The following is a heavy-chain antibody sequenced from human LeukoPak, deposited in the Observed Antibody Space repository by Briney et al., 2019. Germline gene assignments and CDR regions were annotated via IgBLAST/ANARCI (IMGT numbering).Heavy chain of an antibody. Sequence: PGGSLRLSCAASGFTFSSYGMHWVRQAPGKGLEWVAVISYDGSNKYYADSVKGRFTISRDNSKNTLYLQMNSLRAEDTAVYYCAKSHGYSYGFDYWGQGTLVTVSP. CDR3: AKSHGYSYGFDY. V-gene: IGHV3-30*18. D-gene: IGHD5-18*01. CDR1: GFTFSSYG. CDR2: ISYDGSNK. J-gene: IGHJ4*02.